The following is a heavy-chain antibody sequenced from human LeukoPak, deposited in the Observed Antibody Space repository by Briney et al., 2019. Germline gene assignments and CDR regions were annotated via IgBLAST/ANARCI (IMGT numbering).Heavy chain of an antibody. CDR2: IYYSGST. CDR1: GGSISSYY. CDR3: ARGRYCSGGSCYPFDY. J-gene: IGHJ4*02. Sequence: SETLSLTCTVSGGSISSYYWSWIRQPPGKGLEWIGYIYYSGSTNYNPSLKSRVTISVDTSKNQFSLKLSSVTAADTAVYYCARGRYCSGGSCYPFDYWGQGTLATVSS. D-gene: IGHD2-15*01. V-gene: IGHV4-59*01.